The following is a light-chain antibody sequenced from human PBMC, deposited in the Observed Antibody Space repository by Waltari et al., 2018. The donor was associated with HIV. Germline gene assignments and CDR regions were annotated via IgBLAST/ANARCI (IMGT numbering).Light chain of an antibody. V-gene: IGLV1-44*01. CDR2: NNK. Sequence: QSVLTQPPSESGTPGQRVTISCSGSSSNIGSNSVNWYQQLPGTAPKDLMFNNKQRPSGAPDRFSGSKSGTSAPLAISGLQSDDEADYYCAAWDDSLKGYVFGTGTGVTIL. J-gene: IGLJ1*01. CDR3: AAWDDSLKGYV. CDR1: SSNIGSNS.